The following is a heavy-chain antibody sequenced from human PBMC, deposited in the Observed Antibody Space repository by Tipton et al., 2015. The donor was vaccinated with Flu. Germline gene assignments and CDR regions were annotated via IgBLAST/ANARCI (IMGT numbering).Heavy chain of an antibody. CDR1: GGSISSYY. CDR2: IYTSGST. Sequence: TLSLTCTVSGGSISSYYWAWIRQPAGKGLEWIGRIYTSGSTKYNPSLESRVTMSVDTSKNHFSLKLSSVTAADTAVFYCARVTSYYFFFDSWGQGTRVTVSS. D-gene: IGHD1-26*01. CDR3: ARVTSYYFFFDS. V-gene: IGHV4-4*07. J-gene: IGHJ4*02.